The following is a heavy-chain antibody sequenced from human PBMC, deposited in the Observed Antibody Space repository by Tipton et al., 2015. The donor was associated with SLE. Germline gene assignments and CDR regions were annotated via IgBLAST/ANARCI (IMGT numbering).Heavy chain of an antibody. J-gene: IGHJ1*01. V-gene: IGHV1-69*01. Sequence: QVQLVQSGPEVKKPGASVKVSCKASGYTFTSYDISWVRQAPGQGLEWMGGIIPIFGTANYAQKFQGRVTITADESTSTAYMELSSLRSEDTAVYYCARGDCSSTSCSPAEYFQHWGQGTLVTVSS. CDR2: IIPIFGTA. CDR1: GYTFTSYD. CDR3: ARGDCSSTSCSPAEYFQH. D-gene: IGHD2-2*01.